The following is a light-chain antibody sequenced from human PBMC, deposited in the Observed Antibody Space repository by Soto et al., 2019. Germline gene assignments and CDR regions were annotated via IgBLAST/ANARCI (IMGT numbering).Light chain of an antibody. CDR1: QSVGNN. V-gene: IGKV3-15*01. Sequence: EIVVTQSPATLSVSPGERATLSCRASQSVGNNFAWYQQKPGQAPRLLIFSTSTMATGTPARFSGSGSGTEFSLTVSGLQSEDFAVHYCQQYGDWPLTLSRGAKVQIE. J-gene: IGKJ4*01. CDR3: QQYGDWPLT. CDR2: STS.